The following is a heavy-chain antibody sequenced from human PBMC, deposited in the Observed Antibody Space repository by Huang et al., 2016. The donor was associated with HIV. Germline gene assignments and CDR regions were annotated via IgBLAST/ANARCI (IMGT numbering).Heavy chain of an antibody. CDR1: GGTFSTNA. CDR3: ARQPYCGGDCAHYYYFYMDV. V-gene: IGHV1-69*13. D-gene: IGHD2-21*02. Sequence: QVQLVQSGAEVKRPGASVKVSCRASGGTFSTNAVSWVRQAPGQGLEWRGGLIPMFGTTNYAQMFQGKVTITADESSSTVYMELSSLRSDDTAVYYCARQPYCGGDCAHYYYFYMDVWGKGTTVTVSS. CDR2: LIPMFGTT. J-gene: IGHJ6*03.